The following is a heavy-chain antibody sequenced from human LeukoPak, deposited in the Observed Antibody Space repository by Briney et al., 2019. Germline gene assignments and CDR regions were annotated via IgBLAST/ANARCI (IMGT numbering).Heavy chain of an antibody. CDR3: ARDLLRYFDWLFDY. J-gene: IGHJ4*02. V-gene: IGHV3-30*02. CDR2: IRYDGSNK. CDR1: GFTFSSYG. D-gene: IGHD3-9*01. Sequence: GGSLRLSCAASGFTFSSYGMHWVRQAPGKGLEWVAFIRYDGSNKYYADSVKGRFTISRDNSKNTVYLQMNSLRAEDTAVYYCARDLLRYFDWLFDYWGQGTLVTVSS.